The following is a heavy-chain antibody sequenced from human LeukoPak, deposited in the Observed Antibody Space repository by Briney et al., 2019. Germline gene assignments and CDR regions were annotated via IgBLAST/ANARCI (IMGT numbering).Heavy chain of an antibody. CDR1: GGSFSGYY. D-gene: IGHD2-2*01. V-gene: IGHV4-34*01. CDR3: ARILWGYCSSTSCYRNYYYYYMDV. J-gene: IGHJ6*03. CDR2: INHSGST. Sequence: PSETLSLTCAVYGGSFSGYYWSWIRQPPGKGLEWIGEINHSGSTNYNPSLKSRVTISVDTSKNQFSLKLSSVTGADTAVYYCARILWGYCSSTSCYRNYYYYYMDVWGKGTTVTVSS.